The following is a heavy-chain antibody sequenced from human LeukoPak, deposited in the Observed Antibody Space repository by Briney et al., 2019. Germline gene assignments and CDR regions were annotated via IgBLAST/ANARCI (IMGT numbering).Heavy chain of an antibody. CDR2: IRSKAYGGTT. CDR3: TRESEVTGTTWLSRFDY. J-gene: IGHJ4*02. D-gene: IGHD1-7*01. V-gene: IGHV3-49*03. Sequence: PGGSLRLSCTASGFTFGDYAMSWFRQAPGKGLEWVGFIRSKAYGGTTEYAASVKGRFTISRDDSKSIAYLQMNSLKTEDTAVYYCTRESEVTGTTWLSRFDYWGQGTLVTVSS. CDR1: GFTFGDYA.